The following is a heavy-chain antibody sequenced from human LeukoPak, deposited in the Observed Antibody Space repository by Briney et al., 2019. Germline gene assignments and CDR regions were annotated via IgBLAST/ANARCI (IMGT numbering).Heavy chain of an antibody. Sequence: GESLKTTCKGSGYRFTSYWIGWVPQMPGKGLGWMGILYPGDSDTRYSPYFQGQVTITADKSISTAYLQWSSLKASDTAMYYCARYGGYDWEYAFDFWGQGTMVTVSS. CDR1: GYRFTSYW. D-gene: IGHD5-12*01. J-gene: IGHJ3*01. CDR3: ARYGGYDWEYAFDF. CDR2: LYPGDSDT. V-gene: IGHV5-51*01.